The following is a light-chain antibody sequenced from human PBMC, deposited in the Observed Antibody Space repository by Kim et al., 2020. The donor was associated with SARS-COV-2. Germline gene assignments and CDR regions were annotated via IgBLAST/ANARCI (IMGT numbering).Light chain of an antibody. Sequence: ASVGDRVTITCRASQDIANDLGWYQQNPGRAPKRLIFAASSLQSGVPSRFSGSGSGTEFTLTISSLQPEDVATYFCLQHNTYPFTFGQGTRLEIK. CDR2: AAS. CDR3: LQHNTYPFT. V-gene: IGKV1-17*01. J-gene: IGKJ5*01. CDR1: QDIAND.